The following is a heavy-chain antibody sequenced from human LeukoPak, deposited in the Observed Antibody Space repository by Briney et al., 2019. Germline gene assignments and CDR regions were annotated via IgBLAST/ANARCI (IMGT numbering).Heavy chain of an antibody. J-gene: IGHJ4*02. D-gene: IGHD3-10*01. CDR3: ASTLRWFGEVSANYFDY. CDR1: GGSISSYY. V-gene: IGHV4-59*08. CDR2: IYYSGST. Sequence: SETLSLTCTVSGGSISSYYWSWIRQPPGKGLEWIGYIYYSGSTNYNPSLKSRVTISVDTSKNQFSLKLSSVTAADTAVYYCASTLRWFGEVSANYFDYWGQGTLVTVPS.